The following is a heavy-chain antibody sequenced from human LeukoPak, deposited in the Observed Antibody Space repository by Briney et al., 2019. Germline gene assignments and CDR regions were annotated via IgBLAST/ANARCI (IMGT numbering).Heavy chain of an antibody. CDR3: AKFTVTTLGYFDY. CDR1: GGSFSGYY. J-gene: IGHJ4*02. V-gene: IGHV4-34*01. D-gene: IGHD4-17*01. CDR2: INHSGST. Sequence: PSETLSLTCAVYGGSFSGYYWSWIRQPPGKGLEWIGEINHSGSTNYNPSLKSRVTISVDTSKNQFSLKLSSVTAADTAVYYCAKFTVTTLGYFDYWGQGTLVTVSS.